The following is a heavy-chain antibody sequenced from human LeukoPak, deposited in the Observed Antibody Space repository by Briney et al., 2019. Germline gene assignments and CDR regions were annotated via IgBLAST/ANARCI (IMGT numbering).Heavy chain of an antibody. CDR2: IYYSGST. V-gene: IGHV4-31*03. Sequence: SQTLSLTCTVSGGSISSGGYYWSWIRQHPGKGLEWIGYIYYSGSTYYNPSLKSRVTISVDTSKNQFSLKLSSVTAADTAVYYCAREGDLRSSPDYNWFDPWGQGTLVTVSS. CDR1: GGSISSGGYY. D-gene: IGHD6-6*01. J-gene: IGHJ5*02. CDR3: AREGDLRSSPDYNWFDP.